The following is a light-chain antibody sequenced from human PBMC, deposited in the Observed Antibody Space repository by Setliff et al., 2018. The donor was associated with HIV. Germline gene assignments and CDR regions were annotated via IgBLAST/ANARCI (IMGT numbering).Light chain of an antibody. V-gene: IGLV2-14*01. CDR3: TSYISSSTL. Sequence: QSALTQPASVSGSPGQPITISCTGTSSDIGGYNYVAWYQQHPGKAPKLMIYDVSKRPAGIPNRFSGPKSGNTASLTISGLQAEDEADYYCTSYISSSTLFGGGTKVTVL. J-gene: IGLJ2*01. CDR2: DVS. CDR1: SSDIGGYNY.